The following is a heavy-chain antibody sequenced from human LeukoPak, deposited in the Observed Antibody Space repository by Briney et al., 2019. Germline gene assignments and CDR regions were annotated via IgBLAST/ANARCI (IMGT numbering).Heavy chain of an antibody. CDR2: ISWNSGSI. D-gene: IGHD3-10*01. V-gene: IGHV3-9*03. CDR3: AKDMGPWGSGGRALDY. Sequence: PGRSLRLSCAASGFTFDDYAMHWVRQAPGKGLEWVSGISWNSGSIGYADSVKGRFTISRDNAKNSLYLQMNSLRAEDMALYYCAKDMGPWGSGGRALDYWGQGTLVTVSS. CDR1: GFTFDDYA. J-gene: IGHJ4*02.